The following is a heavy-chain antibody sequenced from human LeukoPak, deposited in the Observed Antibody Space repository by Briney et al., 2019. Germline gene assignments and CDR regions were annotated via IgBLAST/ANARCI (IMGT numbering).Heavy chain of an antibody. CDR2: IYYSGST. Sequence: SETLSLTCTVSGGSISSYYWSWIRQPPVKGLEWIGYIYYSGSTNYNPSLKSRVTISVDASKNQFSLKLSSVTAADTAVYYCARRLTMVLDVWGKGTTVTVSS. D-gene: IGHD3-10*01. J-gene: IGHJ6*04. CDR3: ARRLTMVLDV. V-gene: IGHV4-59*08. CDR1: GGSISSYY.